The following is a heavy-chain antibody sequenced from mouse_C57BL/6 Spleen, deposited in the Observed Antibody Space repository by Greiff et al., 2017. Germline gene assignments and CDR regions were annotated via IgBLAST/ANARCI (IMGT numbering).Heavy chain of an antibody. CDR1: GFTFSSYG. CDR3: ARRAGTDYFDY. Sequence: EVKVVESGGDLVKPGGSLKLSCAASGFTFSSYGMSWVRQTPDKRLEWVATISSGGSYTYYPDSVKGRFTITRDNAKNTLYLQMSSLKSEDTAIYCCARRAGTDYFDYWGQGTTLTVSS. D-gene: IGHD4-1*01. V-gene: IGHV5-6*02. J-gene: IGHJ2*01. CDR2: ISSGGSYT.